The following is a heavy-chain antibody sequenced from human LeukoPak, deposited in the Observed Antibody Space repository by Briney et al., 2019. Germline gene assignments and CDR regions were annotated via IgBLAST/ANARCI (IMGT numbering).Heavy chain of an antibody. D-gene: IGHD3-10*01. CDR2: IYSGGST. Sequence: PGGSLRLSCAASGFTVSSNYMSWVRQAPGKGLEWVSVIYSGGSTYYADSVKGRFTISRDNSKNTLYLQMNSLRAEDTAVYYCARDRYYYGSGSAGADYWGQGTLVTVSS. CDR3: ARDRYYYGSGSAGADY. J-gene: IGHJ4*02. CDR1: GFTVSSNY. V-gene: IGHV3-53*01.